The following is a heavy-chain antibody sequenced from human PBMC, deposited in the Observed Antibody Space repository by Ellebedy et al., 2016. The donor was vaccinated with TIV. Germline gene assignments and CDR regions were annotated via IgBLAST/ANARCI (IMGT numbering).Heavy chain of an antibody. CDR2: ITESGGNT. V-gene: IGHV3-23*01. D-gene: IGHD4-23*01. CDR1: GLTFSSHA. Sequence: GESLKISCAASGLTFSSHAMSWVRQAPGKGLEWVSSITESGGNTYYADSVKGRFTISRDNSKDTLYLQMNSLRAEDTAIYYCARDPVGVGPAFDVWGQGTTVIVSS. CDR3: ARDPVGVGPAFDV. J-gene: IGHJ6*02.